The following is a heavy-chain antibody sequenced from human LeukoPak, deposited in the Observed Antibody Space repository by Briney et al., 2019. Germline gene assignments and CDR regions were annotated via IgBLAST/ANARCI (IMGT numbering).Heavy chain of an antibody. CDR1: GGSISNYY. V-gene: IGHV4-59*04. Sequence: SETLSLTCTVSGGSISNYYWSWIRQPPGKGLEWIGNIYYSGSTYYIPSLKSRVTISVDTSRNQFSLKLSSVTAADTAIYYCARHRRQLAVDYWGQGTLVTVSS. J-gene: IGHJ4*02. D-gene: IGHD1-1*01. CDR3: ARHRRQLAVDY. CDR2: IYYSGST.